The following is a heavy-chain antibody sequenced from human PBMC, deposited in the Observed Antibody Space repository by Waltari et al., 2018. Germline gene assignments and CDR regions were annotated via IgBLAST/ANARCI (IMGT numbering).Heavy chain of an antibody. J-gene: IGHJ4*02. CDR3: ARAAGRFSLNYSDL. D-gene: IGHD2-15*01. CDR2: ISYDGNNK. Sequence: QVQLVESGGGVVQPGRSLRLSCAASGFGFSDYGMHWVRQAPGKGLEWLAIISYDGNNKSHADSVKGRFSISRDNSKNTLYLQMNSLTAEDTAVFYCARAAGRFSLNYSDLWGQGTLVTVSS. CDR1: GFGFSDYG. V-gene: IGHV3-30*03.